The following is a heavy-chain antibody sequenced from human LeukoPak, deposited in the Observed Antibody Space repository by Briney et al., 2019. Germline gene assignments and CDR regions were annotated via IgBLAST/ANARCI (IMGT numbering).Heavy chain of an antibody. Sequence: GGSLRLSCAASGFTFSIYWMSWVRQAPGKGLEGVANIKEDGSEKNYVGSVKGRFSISRDNAKNSLYLQMNSLRSEDTAFYYCAKGPLYSGSDYFAYWGQGTLVTVSS. CDR1: GFTFSIYW. D-gene: IGHD1-26*01. CDR2: IKEDGSEK. J-gene: IGHJ4*02. CDR3: AKGPLYSGSDYFAY. V-gene: IGHV3-7*03.